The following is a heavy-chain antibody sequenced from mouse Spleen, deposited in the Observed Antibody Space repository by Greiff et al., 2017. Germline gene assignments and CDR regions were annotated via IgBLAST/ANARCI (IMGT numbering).Heavy chain of an antibody. CDR1: GFTFSSYA. D-gene: IGHD3-1*01. CDR3: ARHEQLGLYAMDY. V-gene: IGHV5-9*04. J-gene: IGHJ4*01. Sequence: EVKLVESGGGLVKLGGSLKLSCAASGFTFSSYAMSWVRQTPEKRLEWVATISSGGGNTYYPDSVKGRFTISRDNAKNTLYLQMSSLKSEDTAMYYCARHEQLGLYAMDYWGQGTSVTVSS. CDR2: ISSGGGNT.